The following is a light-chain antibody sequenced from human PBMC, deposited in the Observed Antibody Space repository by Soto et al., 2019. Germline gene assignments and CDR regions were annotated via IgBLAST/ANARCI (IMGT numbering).Light chain of an antibody. CDR1: NIGNKR. J-gene: IGLJ1*01. V-gene: IGLV3-21*04. Sequence: SYELTQPPSVSVAPEKTATITCGGDNIGNKRVHWYRQKPGQAPVLVISYGSDRPSGIPERFSGSNSGNTATLTISRVEAGDEADYYCQVWDIMTDNYVFGTGTKLTVL. CDR2: YGS. CDR3: QVWDIMTDNYV.